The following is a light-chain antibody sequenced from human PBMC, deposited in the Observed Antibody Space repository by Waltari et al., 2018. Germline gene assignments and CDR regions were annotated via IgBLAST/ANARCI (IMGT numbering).Light chain of an antibody. CDR2: GAS. J-gene: IGKJ4*01. Sequence: EIVLTQSPATLSLSPGERATLSCRASQSVSSFLAWYQQKPGQAPRLLIYGASSRATGSPDRFSGSGSGTDFILTISSLEPEDFAVYYCQQYNNWPLTFGGGTKVEIK. V-gene: IGKV3-15*01. CDR1: QSVSSF. CDR3: QQYNNWPLT.